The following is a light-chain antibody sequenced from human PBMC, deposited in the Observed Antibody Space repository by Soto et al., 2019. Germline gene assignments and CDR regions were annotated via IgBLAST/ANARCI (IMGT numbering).Light chain of an antibody. Sequence: NFMLTQPHSVSESPGKTVIISCTRSSGNIASNYVQWYQQRPGSSPTTVIYEDNQRPSGVPDRFSGSIDSSSNSASLTISGLETEDEADYYCQSYDATNQVFGGGAKVTVL. V-gene: IGLV6-57*01. CDR1: SGNIASNY. CDR3: QSYDATNQV. J-gene: IGLJ3*02. CDR2: EDN.